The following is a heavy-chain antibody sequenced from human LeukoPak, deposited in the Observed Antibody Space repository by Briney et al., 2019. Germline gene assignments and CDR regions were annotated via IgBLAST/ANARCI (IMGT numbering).Heavy chain of an antibody. CDR3: ARDLGQQGFDY. Sequence: GGSLRLSCAASGFTVSSNYMDWVRQAPGKGLEWVGRIRDKAHSYTTEYAASVKGRFSVSRDDSKNSLYLQMNSLKTEDTAIYYCARDLGQQGFDYWGQGTPVTVSS. CDR2: IRDKAHSYTT. D-gene: IGHD6-13*01. J-gene: IGHJ4*02. V-gene: IGHV3-72*01. CDR1: GFTVSSNY.